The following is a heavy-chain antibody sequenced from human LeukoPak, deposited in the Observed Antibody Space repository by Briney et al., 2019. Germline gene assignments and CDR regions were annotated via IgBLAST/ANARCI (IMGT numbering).Heavy chain of an antibody. Sequence: PGGSLRLSCAASGFTFSSYTMSWVRQAPGKGLEWVSAISGSGGSTYYADSVKGRFTISRDNSKNTLYLQMNSLRAEDTAVYYCASGLVSYYDSSGRPQAYDAFDIWGQGTMVTVSS. J-gene: IGHJ3*02. V-gene: IGHV3-23*01. CDR2: ISGSGGST. CDR1: GFTFSSYT. CDR3: ASGLVSYYDSSGRPQAYDAFDI. D-gene: IGHD3-22*01.